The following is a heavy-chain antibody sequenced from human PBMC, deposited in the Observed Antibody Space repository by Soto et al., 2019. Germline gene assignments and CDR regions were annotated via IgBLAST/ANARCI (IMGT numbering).Heavy chain of an antibody. CDR3: AREPRHAVYFDY. CDR2: ITPDNGNT. CDR1: GYTFNTYT. Sequence: GASVKVSCKASGYTFNTYTIHWVRQAPGQSLEWMGWITPDNGNTYFSQKFQGRVTVTRDTSASTAYLGLSSLTSEDTAVYYCAREPRHAVYFDYWGLGSLVTVSS. J-gene: IGHJ4*02. V-gene: IGHV1-3*01.